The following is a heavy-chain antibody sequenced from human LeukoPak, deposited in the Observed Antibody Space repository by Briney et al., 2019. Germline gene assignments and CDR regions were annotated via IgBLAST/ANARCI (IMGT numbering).Heavy chain of an antibody. Sequence: PSETLSLTCTVSGESISRFYWSWIRQTPGKGLEWIAYIHSDGSTNSDPSLKSRVTTSIDTSKNQSFLNLSSVTAADTAVYYCARPNRDYGWFDPWGRGTLVTVSS. CDR2: IHSDGST. D-gene: IGHD4-17*01. V-gene: IGHV4-59*08. CDR1: GESISRFY. J-gene: IGHJ5*02. CDR3: ARPNRDYGWFDP.